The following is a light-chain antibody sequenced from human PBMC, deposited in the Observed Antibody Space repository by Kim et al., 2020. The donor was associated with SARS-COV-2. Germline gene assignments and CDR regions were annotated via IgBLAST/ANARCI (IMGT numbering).Light chain of an antibody. CDR1: SSNIGSNT. CDR2: SNN. V-gene: IGLV1-44*01. CDR3: AAWDDSLNAYV. J-gene: IGLJ1*01. Sequence: QSVLTQPPSASGTPGQRATITCSGSSSNIGSNTVNWYQQFPGTAPKLLIYSNNQRPSGVPDRFSGSKSGTSASLAISGLQSEDEADYYCAAWDDSLNAYVFGTGTMVTVL.